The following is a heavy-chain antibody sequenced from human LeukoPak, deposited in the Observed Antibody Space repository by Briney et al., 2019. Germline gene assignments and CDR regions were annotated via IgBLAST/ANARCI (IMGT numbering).Heavy chain of an antibody. Sequence: GGSLRLSCAASGFTFSSYSMNWVRQAPGKGLECVSYISSSSSTIYYADSVKGRFTISRDNAKNSLYLQMNSLRAEDTAVYYCARGGGWGDFDYWGQGTLVTVSS. V-gene: IGHV3-48*04. D-gene: IGHD6-19*01. CDR1: GFTFSSYS. CDR2: ISSSSSTI. CDR3: ARGGGWGDFDY. J-gene: IGHJ4*02.